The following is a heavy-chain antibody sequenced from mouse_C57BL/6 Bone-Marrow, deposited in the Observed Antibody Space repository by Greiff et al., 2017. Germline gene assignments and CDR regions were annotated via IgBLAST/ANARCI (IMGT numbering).Heavy chain of an antibody. J-gene: IGHJ3*01. CDR3: ARANWDFAY. D-gene: IGHD4-1*01. CDR1: GFTFSSYA. CDR2: ISDGGSYT. Sequence: EVQLQASGGGLVKPGGSLKLSCAASGFTFSSYAMSWVRQTPEKRLEWVATISDGGSYTYYPDNVKGRFTISRDNAKNNLYLQMSHLKSEDTAMYYCARANWDFAYWGQGTLVTVSA. V-gene: IGHV5-4*01.